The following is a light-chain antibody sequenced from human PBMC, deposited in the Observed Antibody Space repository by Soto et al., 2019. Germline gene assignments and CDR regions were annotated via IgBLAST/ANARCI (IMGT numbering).Light chain of an antibody. J-gene: IGKJ4*01. CDR2: AAS. CDR3: QQGDSFPFT. V-gene: IGKV1-12*01. CDR1: QDISSW. Sequence: DIQMTQSPSSVSASVGDTVTITCRASQDISSWVAWYQQKPGKAPKLLISAASCLQSGVPTRFSGSGSGTDFTLIISGLQPEDFATYFCQQGDSFPFTFGGGTKVEIK.